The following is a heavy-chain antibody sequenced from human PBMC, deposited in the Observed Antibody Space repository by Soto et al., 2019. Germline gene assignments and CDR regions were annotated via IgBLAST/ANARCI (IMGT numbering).Heavy chain of an antibody. D-gene: IGHD3-22*01. J-gene: IGHJ4*02. CDR2: IYYSGST. V-gene: IGHV4-31*03. Sequence: SETLSLTCTVSGGSISSGGYYWSWIRQHPXKGLEWIGYIYYSGSTYYNPSLKSRVTISVDTSKNQFSLKLSSVTAADTAVYYCARENPYYYDSSGTIDYWGQGTLVTVSS. CDR1: GGSISSGGYY. CDR3: ARENPYYYDSSGTIDY.